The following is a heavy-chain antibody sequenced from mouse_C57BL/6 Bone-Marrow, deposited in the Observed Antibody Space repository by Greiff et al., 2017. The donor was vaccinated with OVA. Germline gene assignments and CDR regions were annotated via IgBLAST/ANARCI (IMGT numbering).Heavy chain of an antibody. J-gene: IGHJ4*01. V-gene: IGHV1-64*01. CDR1: GYTFTSYW. Sequence: QVQLQQPGAELVKPGASVKLSCKASGYTFTSYWMHWVKQRPGQGLEWIGMIHPNSGSTNYNEKFKSKATLTVDKSSSTAYMQLSSLTSEDSAVYYCAREKGQLRPLYAMDYWGQGTSVTVSS. D-gene: IGHD3-2*02. CDR3: AREKGQLRPLYAMDY. CDR2: IHPNSGST.